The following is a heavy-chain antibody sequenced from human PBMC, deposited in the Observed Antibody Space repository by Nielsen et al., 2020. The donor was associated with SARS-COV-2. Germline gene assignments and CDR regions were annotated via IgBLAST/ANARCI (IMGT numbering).Heavy chain of an antibody. J-gene: IGHJ4*02. D-gene: IGHD3-10*01. CDR2: IRTKAHGGTT. V-gene: IGHV3-49*04. CDR3: TRVYYYGSGSLDY. Sequence: GESLKISCEGSGFIFRDYEMNWVRQAPGKGLEWVGFIRTKAHGGTTEYAASVKGRFTISRDDSKSIAYLQMNSLKTEDTAVYYCTRVYYYGSGSLDYWGQGTLVTVSS. CDR1: GFIFRDYE.